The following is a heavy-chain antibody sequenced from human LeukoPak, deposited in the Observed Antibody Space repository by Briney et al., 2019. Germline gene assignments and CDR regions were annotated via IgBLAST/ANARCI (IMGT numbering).Heavy chain of an antibody. D-gene: IGHD5-12*01. CDR2: ISSSSSYI. CDR1: GFTFDDYT. V-gene: IGHV3-21*01. CDR3: AKGGGYEAQYYYYYLDV. Sequence: GGSLRLSCAASGFTFDDYTMHWVRQAPGKGLEWVSSISSSSSYIYYADSVKGRFTVSRDNSKNTLYLQMKSLRAEDTAVYYCAKGGGYEAQYYYYYLDVWGKGTTVTISS. J-gene: IGHJ6*03.